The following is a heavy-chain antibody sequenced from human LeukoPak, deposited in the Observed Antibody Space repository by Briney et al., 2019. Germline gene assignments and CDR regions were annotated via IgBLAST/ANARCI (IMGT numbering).Heavy chain of an antibody. CDR2: ISSSSSYI. Sequence: PGGSLGLSCAASGFTFSSYSMNWVRQAPGKGLEWVSSISSSSSYIYYADSVKGRFTISRDNSKNTLYLQMNSLRAEDTAVYYCARNHPAAGGHYFDYWGQGTLVTVSS. V-gene: IGHV3-21*01. CDR3: ARNHPAAGGHYFDY. J-gene: IGHJ4*02. D-gene: IGHD2-15*01. CDR1: GFTFSSYS.